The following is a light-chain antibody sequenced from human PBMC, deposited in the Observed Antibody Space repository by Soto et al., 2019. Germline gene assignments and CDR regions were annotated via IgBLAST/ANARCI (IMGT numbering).Light chain of an antibody. J-gene: IGLJ2*01. CDR1: SSDVGGYNY. V-gene: IGLV2-14*01. CDR3: SAYTSSSTPVV. CDR2: DVS. Sequence: QSALTQPASVSGSPGQSITISCTGTSSDVGGYNYVSWYQQHPGKAPKLMIYDVSNRPSGVSNRFSGSKSGNTASLTISGLQAEDGADDYCSAYTSSSTPVVFGGGTQLTVL.